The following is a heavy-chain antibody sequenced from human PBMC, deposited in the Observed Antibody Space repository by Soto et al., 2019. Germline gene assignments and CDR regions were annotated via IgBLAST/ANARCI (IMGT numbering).Heavy chain of an antibody. CDR1: GGTFSSYA. Sequence: SVKVSCKASGGTFSSYAISWVRQAPGQGLEWMGGIIPIFGTANYAQKFQGRVTITADESTSTAYMELSSLRWEDTAVDHCARDSRAYDRFTEGAMDVLGQGTTVTVSS. J-gene: IGHJ6*02. CDR3: ARDSRAYDRFTEGAMDV. V-gene: IGHV1-69*13. D-gene: IGHD3-9*01. CDR2: IIPIFGTA.